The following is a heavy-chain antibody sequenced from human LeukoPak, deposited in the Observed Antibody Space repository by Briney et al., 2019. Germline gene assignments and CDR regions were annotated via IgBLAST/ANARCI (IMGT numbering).Heavy chain of an antibody. J-gene: IGHJ4*02. CDR3: ARDLNPRGYSYGYHYFDY. V-gene: IGHV4-39*07. CDR2: IFYSGTT. CDR1: GASISSSSYY. Sequence: SETLSLTCTVSGASISSSSYYWGWVRQPPGKGLEWIGSIFYSGTTYYNPSLKSRVTISVDKSKNQFSLKLSSVTAADTAVYYCARDLNPRGYSYGYHYFDYWGQGTLVTVSS. D-gene: IGHD5-18*01.